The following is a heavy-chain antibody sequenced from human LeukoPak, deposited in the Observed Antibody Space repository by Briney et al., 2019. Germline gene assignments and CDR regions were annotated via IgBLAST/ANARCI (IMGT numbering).Heavy chain of an antibody. CDR2: IRYDGSNK. J-gene: IGHJ5*02. CDR3: AKDARGLWFGVWSPDP. CDR1: GFTFSSYE. D-gene: IGHD3-10*01. V-gene: IGHV3-30*02. Sequence: GGSLRLSCAASGFTFSSYEMNWVRQAPGKGLEWVAFIRYDGSNKYYADSVKGRFTISRDNSKNTLYLQMNSLRAEDTAVYYCAKDARGLWFGVWSPDPWGQGTLVTVSS.